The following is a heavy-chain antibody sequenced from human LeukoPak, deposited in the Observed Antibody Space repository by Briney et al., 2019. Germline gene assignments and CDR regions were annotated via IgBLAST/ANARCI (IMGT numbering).Heavy chain of an antibody. CDR3: AMNQNYYDSSGSYDY. CDR1: GFTFSSYW. CDR2: INSDGSST. D-gene: IGHD3-22*01. V-gene: IGHV3-74*01. Sequence: GGSLRLSCAASGFTFSSYWMHWVRQAPGKGLVWVSRINSDGSSTSYADSVKGRFTISRDNAKNTLYLQMNSLRAEVTAVYYCAMNQNYYDSSGSYDYWGQGTLVTVSS. J-gene: IGHJ4*02.